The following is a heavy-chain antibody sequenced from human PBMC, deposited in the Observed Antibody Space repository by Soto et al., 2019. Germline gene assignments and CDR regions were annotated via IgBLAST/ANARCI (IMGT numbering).Heavy chain of an antibody. CDR3: ATAQYYSSTSPNWFDP. J-gene: IGHJ5*02. Sequence: KTWETLSLTCTVSGGSISSDDYYWSWIRQPPRKGLEWIGYVYYSGSTYYNRCLKSRLTISVDRAKSQFSLKLTSVTAADTPVYSSATAQYYSSTSPNWFDPWGQGTLVTVSS. V-gene: IGHV4-30-4*02. CDR2: VYYSGST. D-gene: IGHD6-13*01. CDR1: GGSISSDDYY.